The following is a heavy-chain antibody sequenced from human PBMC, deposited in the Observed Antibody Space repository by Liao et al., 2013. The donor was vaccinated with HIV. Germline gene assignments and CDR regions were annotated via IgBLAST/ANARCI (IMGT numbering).Heavy chain of an antibody. D-gene: IGHD3-3*01. Sequence: QVQLQESGPGLVKPSQTLSLTCTVSGGSISSGSYYWSWIRQPAGKGLEWIGRIYTSGSTNYNPSLKSRVTISVDTSKNQFSLKLSSVTAADTAVYYCARVRNFWSGYHFYYMDVWGKGDHGHRLL. J-gene: IGHJ6*03. CDR3: ARVRNFWSGYHFYYMDV. CDR2: IYTSGST. CDR1: GGSISSGSYY. V-gene: IGHV4-61*02.